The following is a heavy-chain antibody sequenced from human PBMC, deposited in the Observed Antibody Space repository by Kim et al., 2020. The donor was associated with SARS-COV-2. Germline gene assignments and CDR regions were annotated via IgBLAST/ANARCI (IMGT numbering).Heavy chain of an antibody. CDR2: INHSGST. Sequence: SETLSLTCAVYGGSFSGYYWSWIRQPPGKGLEWIGEINHSGSTNYNPSLKSRVTISVDTSKNQFSLKLSSVTAADTAVYYCARGWDIVVVPAAIRIYYYGMDVWGQGTTVTVSS. D-gene: IGHD2-2*01. J-gene: IGHJ6*02. CDR3: ARGWDIVVVPAAIRIYYYGMDV. V-gene: IGHV4-34*01. CDR1: GGSFSGYY.